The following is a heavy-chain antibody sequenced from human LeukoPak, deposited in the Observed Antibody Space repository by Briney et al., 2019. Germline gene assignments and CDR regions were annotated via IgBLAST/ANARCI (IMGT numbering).Heavy chain of an antibody. D-gene: IGHD6-6*01. CDR2: IRYDGSNK. V-gene: IGHV3-30*02. CDR3: ATYSSSSWYYYYYMDV. Sequence: GGSLRLSCAASGFTFSSYGMHWVRQAPGKGLEWVAFIRYDGSNKYYADSVKGRFTISRDNSKNTLYLQMNSLRAEDTAVYYCATYSSSSWYYYYYMDVWGKGTTVTVSS. J-gene: IGHJ6*03. CDR1: GFTFSSYG.